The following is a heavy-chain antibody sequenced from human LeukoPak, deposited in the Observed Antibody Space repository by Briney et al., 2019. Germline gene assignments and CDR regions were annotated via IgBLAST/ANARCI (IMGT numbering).Heavy chain of an antibody. CDR3: ARANVLRYFDWSPNWFDP. CDR1: GYTFTSYD. CDR2: MNPNSGNT. J-gene: IGHJ5*02. D-gene: IGHD3-9*01. Sequence: GASVKVSCKASGYTFTSYDINWVRQATEQGLEWMGWMNPNSGNTGYAQEFQGRVTMTRNTSISTAYMELSSLRSEDTAVYYCARANVLRYFDWSPNWFDPWGQGTLVTVSS. V-gene: IGHV1-8*01.